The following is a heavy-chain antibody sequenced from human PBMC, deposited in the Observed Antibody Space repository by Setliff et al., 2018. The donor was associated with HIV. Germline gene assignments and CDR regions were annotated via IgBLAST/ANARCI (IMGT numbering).Heavy chain of an antibody. CDR1: GFPFSAYI. J-gene: IGHJ4*02. CDR2: ISSSSSTI. D-gene: IGHD3-22*01. CDR3: ARASSYYYDSSGYSSYFDY. V-gene: IGHV3-48*04. Sequence: GGSLRLSCAASGFPFSAYIMNWVRQAPGKGLEWVSYISSSSSTIDYADPVKGRFTISRDNAKNSLYLQMNSLRAEDTAVYYCARASSYYYDSSGYSSYFDYWGQGTLVTVSS.